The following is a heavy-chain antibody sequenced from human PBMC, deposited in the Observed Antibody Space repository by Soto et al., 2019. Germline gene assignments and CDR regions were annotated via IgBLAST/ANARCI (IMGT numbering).Heavy chain of an antibody. J-gene: IGHJ5*01. CDR3: ARGRYCLTGRCFPNWFDS. CDR2: IYYSGST. D-gene: IGHD7-27*01. V-gene: IGHV4-30-4*01. CDR1: GGSIASGDHY. Sequence: SETLSLTCTVSGGSIASGDHYWSWLRQPPGKGLEWIGYIYYSGSTYYNPSLESRVAISVDTSKSQFSLNVTSVTAADTAVYFCARGRYCLTGRCFPNWFDSWGQGALVTVSS.